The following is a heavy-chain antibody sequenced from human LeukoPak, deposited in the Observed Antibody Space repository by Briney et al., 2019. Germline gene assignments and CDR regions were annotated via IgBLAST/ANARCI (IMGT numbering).Heavy chain of an antibody. V-gene: IGHV4-39*01. D-gene: IGHD6-19*01. CDR2: IYYSGST. CDR3: ASDSSGWYNQGYWYFDL. CDR1: IGSISSSSYY. J-gene: IGHJ2*01. Sequence: SQTLSLTCTVSIGSISSSSYYWGWIRQPPGKGLKWMESIYYSGSTYYNPSLKSRVTISVDTSKNQSSLKLSSVTAADTAVYYCASDSSGWYNQGYWYFDLWGRGTLVTVSS.